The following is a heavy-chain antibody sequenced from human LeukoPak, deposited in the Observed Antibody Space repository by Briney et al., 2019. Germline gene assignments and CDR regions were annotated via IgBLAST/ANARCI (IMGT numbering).Heavy chain of an antibody. V-gene: IGHV3-21*01. CDR1: GFTFSSYW. CDR3: ARDSEAQWLVPNLVSY. Sequence: GGSLRLSCAAPGFTFSSYWMTWVRQAPGKRLEWFASISSSSSYIYYADSVKGRFTISRDNAKNSLYLQMNSLRAEDTAVYYCARDSEAQWLVPNLVSYWGQGTLVTVSS. J-gene: IGHJ4*02. CDR2: ISSSSSYI. D-gene: IGHD6-19*01.